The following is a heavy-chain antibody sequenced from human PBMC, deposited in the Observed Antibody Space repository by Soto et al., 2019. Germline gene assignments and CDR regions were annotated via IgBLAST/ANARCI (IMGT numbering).Heavy chain of an antibody. Sequence: PSETLSLTCTVSGGSISSYYWSWIRQPPGKGLEWIGYIYYSGSTNYNPSLKSRVNISVDTSKNQFSLKLSSVTAADTAVYYCASLSSGYYALYDYWGQGTLVTVSS. CDR1: GGSISSYY. CDR2: IYYSGST. V-gene: IGHV4-59*01. D-gene: IGHD3-22*01. CDR3: ASLSSGYYALYDY. J-gene: IGHJ4*02.